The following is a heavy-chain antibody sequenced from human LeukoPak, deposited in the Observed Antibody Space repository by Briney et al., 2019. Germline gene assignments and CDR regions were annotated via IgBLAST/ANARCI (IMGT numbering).Heavy chain of an antibody. Sequence: PSETLSLTCTVSGGSISSSSYYWGWIRQPPGKGLEWIGSIYYSGSTYYNPSLKSRVTISVDTSKNQFSLKLSSVTAADTAVYYCARQVFYYDFWSGYHKDYYYYMDVWGKGTTVTVSS. CDR3: ARQVFYYDFWSGYHKDYYYYMDV. V-gene: IGHV4-39*01. CDR1: GGSISSSSYY. D-gene: IGHD3-3*01. J-gene: IGHJ6*03. CDR2: IYYSGST.